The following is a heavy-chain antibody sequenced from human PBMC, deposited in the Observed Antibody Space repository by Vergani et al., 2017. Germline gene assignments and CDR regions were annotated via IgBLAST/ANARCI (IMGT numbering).Heavy chain of an antibody. V-gene: IGHV4-59*01. Sequence: QVQLQESGPGLVKPSETLSLTCTVSGGSISSYYWSWIRQPPGKGLEWIGYIYYSGSTHYNPSLKSRVTISVDTSKNQFSLKLSSVTAADTAVYYCARGVVYLGGFDYWGQGTLVTVSS. CDR2: IYYSGST. CDR3: ARGVVYLGGFDY. D-gene: IGHD3-10*01. J-gene: IGHJ4*02. CDR1: GGSISSYY.